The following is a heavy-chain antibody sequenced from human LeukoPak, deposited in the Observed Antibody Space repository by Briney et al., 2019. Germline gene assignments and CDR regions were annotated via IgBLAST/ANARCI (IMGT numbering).Heavy chain of an antibody. V-gene: IGHV1-2*02. CDR3: ARVWGYCSGGSCYSGLGLDFDY. D-gene: IGHD2-15*01. J-gene: IGHJ4*02. Sequence: ASVKVSCKASGYTFTGYYMHWVRQAPGQGLEWMGWINPNSGDTNYAQKFQGRVTMTRDTSITTAYMELSRLGSDDTAVYYCARVWGYCSGGSCYSGLGLDFDYWGQGTLVTVSS. CDR2: INPNSGDT. CDR1: GYTFTGYY.